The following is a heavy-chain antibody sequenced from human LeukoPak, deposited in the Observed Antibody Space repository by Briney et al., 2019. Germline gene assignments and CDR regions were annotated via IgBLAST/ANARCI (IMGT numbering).Heavy chain of an antibody. CDR3: AKVVGVMRRDFTHAFDI. CDR2: ISGSGST. V-gene: IGHV3-23*01. J-gene: IGHJ3*02. CDR1: GFSLSSYV. Sequence: PGGSLRLSCAASGFSLSSYVMAWVRQAPGKGLEWVSAISGSGSTYYADSVKSRFTISRDDSKNTLYLQMNSLRAEDTAVYYCAKVVGVMRRDFTHAFDIWGQGTMVTVSS. D-gene: IGHD5-24*01.